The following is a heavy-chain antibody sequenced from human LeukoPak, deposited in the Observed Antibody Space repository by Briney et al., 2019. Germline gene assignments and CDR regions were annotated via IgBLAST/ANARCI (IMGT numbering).Heavy chain of an antibody. CDR3: ARDGYDDGYYCMDV. J-gene: IGHJ6*03. CDR2: IDSSGST. CDR1: GGSISSGNYY. Sequence: PSETLSLTCTVSGGSISSGNYYWNWIRQPAGKGLEWIGRIDSSGSTNYNPSLKSRVTISVDTSKNQFLLKLSSVTAADTAMYYCARDGYDDGYYCMDVWGKGTTVTISS. D-gene: IGHD5-18*01. V-gene: IGHV4-61*02.